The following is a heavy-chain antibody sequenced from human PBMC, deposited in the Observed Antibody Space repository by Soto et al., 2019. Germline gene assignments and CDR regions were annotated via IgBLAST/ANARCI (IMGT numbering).Heavy chain of an antibody. D-gene: IGHD6-19*01. CDR3: PKGTAVPYQWFDS. V-gene: IGHV3-30*18. CDR1: GFSFSAYG. J-gene: IGHJ5*01. CDR2: ISHDGNDR. Sequence: QVDLVESGGGVVQPGRSLRLCCEASGFSFSAYGMHWVRQAPGKGLEWVAGISHDGNDRYYADSVKGRFTISRDNSKNTLYLQMNILRSEDAAIYYCPKGTAVPYQWFDSWGQGTLVTVSS.